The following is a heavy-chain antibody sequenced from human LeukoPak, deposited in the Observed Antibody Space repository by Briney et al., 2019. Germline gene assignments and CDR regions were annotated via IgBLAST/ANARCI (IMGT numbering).Heavy chain of an antibody. V-gene: IGHV4-38-2*02. Sequence: SETLSLTCTVSGYSISSGCYWGWIRQPPGKGLEWIGSIYHSGSTYYNPSLKSRVTISVDTSKNQFSLKLSSVTAADTAVYYCARMGGDFWSGDLFDYWGQGTLVTVSS. D-gene: IGHD3-3*01. CDR1: GYSISSGCY. CDR3: ARMGGDFWSGDLFDY. CDR2: IYHSGST. J-gene: IGHJ4*02.